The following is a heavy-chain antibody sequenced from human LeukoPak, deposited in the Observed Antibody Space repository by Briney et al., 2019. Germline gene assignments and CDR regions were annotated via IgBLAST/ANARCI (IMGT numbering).Heavy chain of an antibody. J-gene: IGHJ2*01. CDR3: ARVWVSLGTGYFDL. Sequence: GGSLRLSCEASGFTFGTYGMTWVRQAPGKGLDWVSGITGSSTWTYYADSVRGRFTISRDNSKNTLHLQMNNLTADDTAIYYCARVWVSLGTGYFDLWGRGTLVTVSS. CDR1: GFTFGTYG. V-gene: IGHV3-23*01. D-gene: IGHD7-27*01. CDR2: ITGSSTWT.